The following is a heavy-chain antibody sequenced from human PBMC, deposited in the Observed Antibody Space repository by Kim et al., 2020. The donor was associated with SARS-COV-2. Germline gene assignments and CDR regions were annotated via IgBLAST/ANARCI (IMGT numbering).Heavy chain of an antibody. J-gene: IGHJ4*02. D-gene: IGHD6-13*01. CDR3: ARDVGRAAAFDY. V-gene: IGHV4-59*01. Sequence: NYNPSLKSRVTISVATAKNQFSRKLSSVTAADTAVYYCARDVGRAAAFDYWGQGTLVTVSS.